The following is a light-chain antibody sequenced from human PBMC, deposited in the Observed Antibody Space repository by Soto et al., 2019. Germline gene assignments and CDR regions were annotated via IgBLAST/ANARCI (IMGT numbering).Light chain of an antibody. CDR3: QQYNNWPPLT. CDR2: DAS. V-gene: IGKV3-15*01. J-gene: IGKJ4*01. Sequence: EIGMTQSPATLSLSPGDRATLSCRASQRVSSSLAWYQQIPGQAPRLLIYDASTRATGIPARFGGSGSGTEFTLTISSLQSEDFAVYYCQQYNNWPPLTFGGGTKVELK. CDR1: QRVSSS.